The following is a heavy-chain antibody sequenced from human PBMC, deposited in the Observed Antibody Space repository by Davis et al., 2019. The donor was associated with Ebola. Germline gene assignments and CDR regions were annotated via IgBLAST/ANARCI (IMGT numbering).Heavy chain of an antibody. CDR1: AYNFIEFF. CDR3: ARDGSTSDQKSGELDY. D-gene: IGHD7-27*01. CDR2: INPNSGNT. V-gene: IGHV1-2*02. J-gene: IGHJ4*02. Sequence: AASVKVSCKASAYNFIEFFFHWVRQAPGQGPEWMGWINPNSGNTNYAQKFQGRVTMTRDTSITTAYMELSRLRSDDTAVYYCARDGSTSDQKSGELDYWGQGPLVTVSS.